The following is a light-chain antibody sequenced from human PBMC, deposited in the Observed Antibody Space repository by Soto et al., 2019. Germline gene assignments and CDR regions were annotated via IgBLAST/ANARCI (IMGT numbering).Light chain of an antibody. Sequence: PDSLSFSLGGRATISCWTVQSVSSSYLAWYQQQTGQAPRLLIYGASSRATSIPDRFSGSGSGREFTLTISSLQLEDFATYYCQQPYSTTPGTFGPGTKVDIK. CDR2: GAS. CDR1: QSVSSSY. J-gene: IGKJ3*01. V-gene: IGKV3-20*01. CDR3: QQPYSTTPGT.